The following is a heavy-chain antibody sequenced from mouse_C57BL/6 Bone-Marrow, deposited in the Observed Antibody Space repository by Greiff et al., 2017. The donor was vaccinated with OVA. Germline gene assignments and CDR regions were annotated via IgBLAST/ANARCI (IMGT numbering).Heavy chain of an antibody. CDR3: AGEGPYYYGSGYDAMDY. J-gene: IGHJ4*01. CDR1: GYTFTSYW. CDR2: INPSNGGT. V-gene: IGHV1-53*01. Sequence: QVQLQQPGTELVKPGASVKLSCKASGYTFTSYWMHWVKQRPGQGLEWIGNINPSNGGTNYNEKFKGKATLTVDKSSSTAYMQLSSLTSEDSAVYYCAGEGPYYYGSGYDAMDYWGQGTSVTVSS. D-gene: IGHD1-1*01.